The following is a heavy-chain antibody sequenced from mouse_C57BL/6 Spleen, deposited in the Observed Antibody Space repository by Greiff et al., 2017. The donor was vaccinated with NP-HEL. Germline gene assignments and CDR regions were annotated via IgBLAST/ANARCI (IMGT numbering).Heavy chain of an antibody. CDR2: IDPETGGT. J-gene: IGHJ2*01. CDR3: TKYPYY. CDR1: GYTFTDYE. D-gene: IGHD5-1*01. Sequence: QVQLKQSGAELVRPGASVTLSCKASGYTFTDYEMHWVKQTPVHGLEWIGAIDPETGGTAHNQKFKGKAILTADKSSSTAYMELRSLTSEDSAVYYCTKYPYYWGQGTTLTVSS. V-gene: IGHV1-15*01.